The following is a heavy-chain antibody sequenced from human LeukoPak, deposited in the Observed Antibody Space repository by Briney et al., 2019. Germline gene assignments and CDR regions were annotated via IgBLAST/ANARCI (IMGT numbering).Heavy chain of an antibody. CDR2: ISAYNGNT. V-gene: IGHV1-18*01. CDR3: AREGYYYGSGRFASNGMDV. Sequence: ASVKVSCKASGYTFTSYGISWVRQAPGQGLEWMGWISAYNGNTNYAQKLQGRVTMTTDTSTSTAYMELRSLRSDDTAVYYCAREGYYYGSGRFASNGMDVWGQGTTVTVSS. CDR1: GYTFTSYG. D-gene: IGHD3-10*01. J-gene: IGHJ6*02.